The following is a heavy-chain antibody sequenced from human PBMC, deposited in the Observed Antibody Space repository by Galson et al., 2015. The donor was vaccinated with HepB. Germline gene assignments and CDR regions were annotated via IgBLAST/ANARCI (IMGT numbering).Heavy chain of an antibody. J-gene: IGHJ4*02. CDR2: IDPKSGGA. V-gene: IGHV1-2*02. Sequence: SVKVSCKASGYPFTAYFIHWVRQAPGQGLQWMGWIDPKSGGANYAQNFQVRVTMTRDTSISTAYMDLSSLRSDDTAVYYCTRARHPPSPPFDYWGQGTLVTVSS. CDR1: GYPFTAYF. CDR3: TRARHPPSPPFDY. D-gene: IGHD2-2*01.